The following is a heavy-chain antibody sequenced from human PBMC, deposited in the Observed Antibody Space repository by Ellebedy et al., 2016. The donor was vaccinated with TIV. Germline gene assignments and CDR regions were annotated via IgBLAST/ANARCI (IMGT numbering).Heavy chain of an antibody. D-gene: IGHD3-22*01. CDR1: GFTLSSYS. V-gene: IGHV3-21*04. CDR3: TRRGVSGDYGSPGDY. CDR2: ISSSTRYI. Sequence: PGGSLRLSCAASGFTLSSYSMNWVRQAPGKALERVSSISSSTRYINYADSVKGRFTISRDNSKNTLDLQMNSLRVEDTAVYYCTRRGVSGDYGSPGDYWGPGTLVTVSS. J-gene: IGHJ4*02.